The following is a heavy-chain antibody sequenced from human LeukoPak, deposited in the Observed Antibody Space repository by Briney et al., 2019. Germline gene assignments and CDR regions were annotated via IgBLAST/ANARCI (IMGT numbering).Heavy chain of an antibody. J-gene: IGHJ4*02. D-gene: IGHD4-17*01. CDR3: ANEIRPNDY. Sequence: GGSLRLSCSASGFTFSSYAMHWVRQAPGKGLEWVSAISANGGGTYYADSVKGRFTISRDNSKNTLYLQMNSLRAEDTAVYYCANEIRPNDYWGQGTLVTVSS. CDR2: ISANGGGT. CDR1: GFTFSSYA. V-gene: IGHV3-23*01.